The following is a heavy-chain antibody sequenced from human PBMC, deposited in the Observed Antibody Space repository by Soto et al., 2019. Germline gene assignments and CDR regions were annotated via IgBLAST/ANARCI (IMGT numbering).Heavy chain of an antibody. CDR3: ARDQSGYDFGYYYYYMDV. J-gene: IGHJ6*03. CDR2: IIPTLGIA. Sequence: QVQLVQSGAEVKKPGSSVKVSCKASGGTFSSYTISWVRQAPGQGLEWMGRIIPTLGIANYAQKFQGRVTITADKSTSTAYMELSSLRSEDTAVYYCARDQSGYDFGYYYYYMDVWGKGTTVTVPS. V-gene: IGHV1-69*08. CDR1: GGTFSSYT. D-gene: IGHD5-12*01.